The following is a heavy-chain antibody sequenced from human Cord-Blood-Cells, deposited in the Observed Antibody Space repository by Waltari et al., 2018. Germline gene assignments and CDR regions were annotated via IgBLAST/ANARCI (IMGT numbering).Heavy chain of an antibody. CDR3: AREQDIVVVPAANWFDP. D-gene: IGHD2-2*01. Sequence: QVQLQQWGAGLLKPSETLSLTCAVYGGSFSGYYWSWIRQPPGKGLEWIGEINHSGSTNYNPPLKSRVTISVDTSKNQFSLKLSSVTAADTAVYYCAREQDIVVVPAANWFDPWGQGTLVTVSS. CDR1: GGSFSGYY. V-gene: IGHV4-34*01. J-gene: IGHJ5*02. CDR2: INHSGST.